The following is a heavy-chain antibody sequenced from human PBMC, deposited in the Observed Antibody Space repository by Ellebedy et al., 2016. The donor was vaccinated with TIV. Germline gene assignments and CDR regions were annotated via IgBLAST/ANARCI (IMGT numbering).Heavy chain of an antibody. Sequence: GGSLRLXXAASGLTFSSYSMNWVRQAPGKGLEWVAYVSSSSSAIYFADSVKGRFTISRDNAKNSLSLQMNSLRDEDTAVYYCARDRNDYGDYVGWFDPWGQGTLVTVS. CDR2: VSSSSSAI. CDR3: ARDRNDYGDYVGWFDP. V-gene: IGHV3-48*02. CDR1: GLTFSSYS. J-gene: IGHJ5*02. D-gene: IGHD4-17*01.